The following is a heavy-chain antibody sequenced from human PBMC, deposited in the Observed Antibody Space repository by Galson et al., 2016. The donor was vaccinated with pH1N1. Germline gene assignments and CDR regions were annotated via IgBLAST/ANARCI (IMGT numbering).Heavy chain of an antibody. D-gene: IGHD1-26*01. J-gene: IGHJ4*02. V-gene: IGHV3-23*01. CDR2: ISGTGDPT. CDR1: GFTFINYA. CDR3: AKDLGRYSEIDY. Sequence: SLRLSCAASGFTFINYAMSWVRRAPGKGLEWVSTISGTGDPTYYADSVKGRFTISRDNSNNTVYLRMNSLRVEDTAVYYCAKDLGRYSEIDYWGQGTLVTVSS.